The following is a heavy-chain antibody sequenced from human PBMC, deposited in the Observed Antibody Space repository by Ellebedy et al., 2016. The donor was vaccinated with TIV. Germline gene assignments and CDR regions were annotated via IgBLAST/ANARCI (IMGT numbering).Heavy chain of an antibody. CDR1: GYRFTNYW. CDR2: IDPTDSYT. V-gene: IGHV5-10-1*01. CDR3: ATTIPYGSGRSYPDY. J-gene: IGHJ4*02. Sequence: PGGSLRLSCKGSGYRFTNYWITWVRQMPGKGLEWMGRIDPTDSYTNYSPSFQGHVTISVDKSISTAYLQWNSLKAWDTAMYYCATTIPYGSGRSYPDYWGQGTLVTVSS. D-gene: IGHD3-10*01.